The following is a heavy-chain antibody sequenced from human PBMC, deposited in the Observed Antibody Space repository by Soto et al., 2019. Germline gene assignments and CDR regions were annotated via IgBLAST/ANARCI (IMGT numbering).Heavy chain of an antibody. V-gene: IGHV3-30-3*01. Sequence: XGSLRLSCAASGFTISSYSMHWVRQAPGKGLEWVAVISYDGSNKYYADSVKGRFTISRDNSKNTLYLQMNSLRAEDTAVYYCARVGIPMVRGGSQGGMDVWGQGTTVTVSS. CDR1: GFTISSYS. D-gene: IGHD3-10*01. CDR3: ARVGIPMVRGGSQGGMDV. J-gene: IGHJ6*02. CDR2: ISYDGSNK.